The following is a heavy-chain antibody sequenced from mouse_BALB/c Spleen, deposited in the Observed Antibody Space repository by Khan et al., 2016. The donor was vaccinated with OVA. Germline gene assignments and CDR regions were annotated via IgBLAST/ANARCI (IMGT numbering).Heavy chain of an antibody. CDR2: IYYSGTV. CDR3: ARDYGSLYWYFDV. J-gene: IGHJ1*01. CDR1: GISITSGNYR. Sequence: EVKVLESGPGLVKPSQTVSLTCTVTGISITSGNYRWSWIRQFPGNKLEWIGNIYYSGTVTYNPSLTSRTTITRDTSKNQFFLEMNSLTAEDTATYYCARDYGSLYWYFDVWGAGTTVTVSS. V-gene: IGHV3-5*02. D-gene: IGHD1-1*01.